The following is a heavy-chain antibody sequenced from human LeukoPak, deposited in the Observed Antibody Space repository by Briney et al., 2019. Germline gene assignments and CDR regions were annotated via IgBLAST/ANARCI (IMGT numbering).Heavy chain of an antibody. CDR2: IRYDGSNK. CDR1: GFTFSSYG. V-gene: IGHV3-30*02. CDR3: ARDHIVVVTAISFYFDY. J-gene: IGHJ4*02. D-gene: IGHD2-21*02. Sequence: GGSLRLSCAVSGFTFSSYGMHWVRQAPGKGLEWVAFIRYDGSNKYYADSVKGRFTISRDNSKNTLYLQMNSLRAEDTAVYYCARDHIVVVTAISFYFDYWGQGTLVTVSS.